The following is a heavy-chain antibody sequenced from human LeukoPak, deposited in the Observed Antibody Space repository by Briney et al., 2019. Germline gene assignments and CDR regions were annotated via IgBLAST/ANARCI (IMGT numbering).Heavy chain of an antibody. D-gene: IGHD6-19*01. J-gene: IGHJ4*02. CDR1: GYSFTTYW. V-gene: IGHV5-51*01. CDR3: AKLRGRVWYRQCRPSDY. Sequence: GGSLQISCQGSGYSFTTYWIGRVGQMPGKGLEWMGMIYPGDSDTRYSPSFQGQVTISADKSISTAYLQWSSLKAQDTAMYYCAKLRGRVWYRQCRPSDYGGQGTLVTVSS. CDR2: IYPGDSDT.